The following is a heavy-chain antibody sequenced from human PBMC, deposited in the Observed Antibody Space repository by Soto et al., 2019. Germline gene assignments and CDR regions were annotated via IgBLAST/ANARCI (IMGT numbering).Heavy chain of an antibody. CDR1: GFIFSNFG. J-gene: IGHJ4*02. Sequence: TGGSLRLSCVASGFIFSNFGMHWVRQAPGKGLEWVAVISSDEKIKQYADSVRGRFAISRDNSKNTLYLRMASLRAEDTAIYYCARGLRSVLDYWGQGTLVTVSS. D-gene: IGHD6-6*01. CDR3: ARGLRSVLDY. V-gene: IGHV3-33*01. CDR2: ISSDEKIK.